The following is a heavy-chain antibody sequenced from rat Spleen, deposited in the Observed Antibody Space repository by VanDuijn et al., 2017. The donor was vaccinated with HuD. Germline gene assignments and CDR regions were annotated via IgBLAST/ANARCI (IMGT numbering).Heavy chain of an antibody. Sequence: EVQLVESGGGLVQPGRSLKLSCAASGFTFSDYNMAWVRQAPKKGLEWVATISYDGSSTYYPDSVKGRFTVSRDNAKRTLYLQMDSLRSEDTATYYCARHKAGTYWYFDFWGPGTMVTVSS. CDR3: ARHKAGTYWYFDF. V-gene: IGHV5-7*01. CDR1: GFTFSDYN. D-gene: IGHD4-2*01. CDR2: ISYDGSST. J-gene: IGHJ1*01.